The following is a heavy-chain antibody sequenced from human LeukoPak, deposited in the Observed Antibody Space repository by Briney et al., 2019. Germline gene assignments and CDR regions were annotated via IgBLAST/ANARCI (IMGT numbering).Heavy chain of an antibody. Sequence: SETLSLTCTVSGGSISSRYWGWIRQPPGKGLEWIGYLYGSGSTKANPSLESRVTLSADTSKNQFSLRLSSVTAADTAVYYCATIKRGDIFGYFDFWGQGILVAVSS. D-gene: IGHD5-18*01. CDR1: GGSISSRY. J-gene: IGHJ4*02. CDR2: LYGSGST. V-gene: IGHV4-59*11. CDR3: ATIKRGDIFGYFDF.